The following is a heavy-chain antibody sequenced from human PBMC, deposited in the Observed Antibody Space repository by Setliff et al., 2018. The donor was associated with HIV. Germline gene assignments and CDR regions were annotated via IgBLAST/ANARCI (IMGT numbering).Heavy chain of an antibody. CDR2: ISGSAGTT. D-gene: IGHD6-19*01. V-gene: IGHV3-23*01. CDR1: GGSISSYY. J-gene: IGHJ5*02. CDR3: ALDLPGPAITSGWMKNWFDP. Sequence: PSETLSLTCTVSGGSISSYYWSWVRQAPGKGLEWVSGISGSAGTTYYADSVKGRFTMTRDTSTNTVYMELSGLRSEDTALYYCALDLPGPAITSGWMKNWFDPWGQGTLVTVSS.